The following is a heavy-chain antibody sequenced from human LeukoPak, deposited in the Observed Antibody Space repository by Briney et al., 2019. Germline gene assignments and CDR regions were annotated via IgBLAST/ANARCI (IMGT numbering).Heavy chain of an antibody. V-gene: IGHV3-53*01. CDR2: IYNGGGR. Sequence: GGSLRLSCAASGFSVSINYMSWVRQAPGKGLEWVSIIYNGGGRNYADSVKGRFTISRDNSKNMLYLQMNSVRAEDTAVYYCARNLFGCSESNCTSDDSWGQGTPVTVSS. J-gene: IGHJ4*02. D-gene: IGHD2-15*01. CDR3: ARNLFGCSESNCTSDDS. CDR1: GFSVSINY.